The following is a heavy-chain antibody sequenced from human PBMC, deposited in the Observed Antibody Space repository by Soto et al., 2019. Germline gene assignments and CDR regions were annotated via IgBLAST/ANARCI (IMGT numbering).Heavy chain of an antibody. CDR2: IHYSGST. CDR1: GGSISSYY. V-gene: IGHV4-59*01. CDR3: TRGGDAYKNGH. J-gene: IGHJ4*02. Sequence: SETLSLTCTVSGGSISSYYWSWIRQPPGKGLEWIGFIHYSGSTNYNPSLKSRVTMSVDTSKNQLSLKLTSVNAADTAVYYCTRGGDAYKNGHWGQGTLVTVSS. D-gene: IGHD2-21*01.